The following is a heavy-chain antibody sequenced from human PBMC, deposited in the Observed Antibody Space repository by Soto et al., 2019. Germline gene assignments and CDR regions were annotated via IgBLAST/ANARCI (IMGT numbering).Heavy chain of an antibody. CDR1: GGTFSNHA. CDR2: IIPMFPTA. J-gene: IGHJ6*02. Sequence: KVSCKASGGTFSNHAISWVRQAPGQGLEWVGGIIPMFPTADYAQRFQGRVTITADDSTTTVYMELSGLRSEDTAMYYCARDDATYCGGDCYRYFYYGMDVWGQGTTVTVSS. CDR3: ARDDATYCGGDCYRYFYYGMDV. V-gene: IGHV1-69*01. D-gene: IGHD2-21*02.